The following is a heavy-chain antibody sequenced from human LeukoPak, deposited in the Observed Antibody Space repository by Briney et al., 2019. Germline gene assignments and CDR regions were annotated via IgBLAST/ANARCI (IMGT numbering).Heavy chain of an antibody. D-gene: IGHD6-19*01. J-gene: IGHJ5*02. CDR1: GGSISSSSYY. CDR3: AREVAGYSSGWFRFDP. V-gene: IGHV4-39*02. CDR2: IYYRGST. Sequence: SETLSLTCTVSGGSISSSSYYWGWIRQPPGKGLEWIGTIYYRGSTYYYPSLKSRVTVSVDTSKNQFSLKLSSVTAADTAVYYCAREVAGYSSGWFRFDPWGQGTPVTVSS.